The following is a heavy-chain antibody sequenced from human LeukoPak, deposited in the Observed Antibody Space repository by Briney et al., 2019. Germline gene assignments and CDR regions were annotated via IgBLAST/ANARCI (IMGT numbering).Heavy chain of an antibody. CDR1: NFTFGSYG. V-gene: IGHV3-30*02. Sequence: GGSLKLSCAASNFTFGSYGMNWVRHVPGKGLEWVAYLSYEGSDKYYTDSVKGRFTISRDNSKNTLSLQMNSLRVEDTAIYYRAKDQCSTSSWLACRFFDYWGQGSLVTVSS. D-gene: IGHD2-2*01. CDR2: LSYEGSDK. J-gene: IGHJ4*02. CDR3: AKDQCSTSSWLACRFFDY.